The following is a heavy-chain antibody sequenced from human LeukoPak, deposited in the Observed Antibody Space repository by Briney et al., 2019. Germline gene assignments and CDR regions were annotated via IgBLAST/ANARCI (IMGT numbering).Heavy chain of an antibody. V-gene: IGHV1-69*05. D-gene: IGHD3-10*01. CDR2: IIPISGSA. CDR1: GGTFSTYA. J-gene: IGHJ4*02. CDR3: AXTMXYLDXXXXXTXXXXXX. Sequence: SVKVSCKASGGTFSTYAISWVRRAPGQGLEWMGGIIPISGSAKYTQKFQGRVTITTDESTNTAYMELRSLRSEDTAVYYCAXTMXYLDXXXXXTXXXXXXWGQGTLVTVFS.